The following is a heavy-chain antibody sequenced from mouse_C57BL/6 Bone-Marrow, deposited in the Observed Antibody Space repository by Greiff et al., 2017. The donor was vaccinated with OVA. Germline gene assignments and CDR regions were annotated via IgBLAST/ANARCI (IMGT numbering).Heavy chain of an antibody. CDR1: GYIFTDYE. V-gene: IGHV1-15*01. J-gene: IGHJ2*01. CDR3: TKIYYNY. Sequence: VQLQQSGAELVRPGASVTLSCKASGYIFTDYEMHWVKQTPVHGLEWIGAIDPETGGTAYNQKFKGKAILTADKSSSTAYMELRSLTSEDSAVYYCTKIYYNYWGQGTTLTVSS. D-gene: IGHD1-1*01. CDR2: IDPETGGT.